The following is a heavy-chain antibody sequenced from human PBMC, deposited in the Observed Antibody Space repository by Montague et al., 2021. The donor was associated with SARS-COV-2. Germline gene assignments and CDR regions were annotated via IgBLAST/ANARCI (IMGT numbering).Heavy chain of an antibody. CDR3: ARHGKTRIAMIVVVIGYFDY. D-gene: IGHD3-22*01. Sequence: SETLSLTHTVSGRSISSSSYYWGWIRQPPGKGLEWIGSIYYSGSTYYNPSLKSRVTISVDTSKNQFSLKLSSVTAADTAVYYCARHGKTRIAMIVVVIGYFDYWGQGTLVTVSS. V-gene: IGHV4-39*01. CDR1: GRSISSSSYY. J-gene: IGHJ4*02. CDR2: IYYSGST.